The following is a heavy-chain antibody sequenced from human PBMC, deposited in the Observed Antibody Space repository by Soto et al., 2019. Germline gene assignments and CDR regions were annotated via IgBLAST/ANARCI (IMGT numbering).Heavy chain of an antibody. D-gene: IGHD2-21*01. V-gene: IGHV3-30*18. CDR2: ISAGGNTK. J-gene: IGHJ4*02. CDR3: AKESGGERYAAYFDP. Sequence: QVQLVESGGGVVQPGTSLRLACAASGFTLSNIGMQWVRQAPGKGLEWVAVISAGGNTKYYADSVKGRFTISRDHSKNTLFLQMKSLRTEDTAVYCCAKESGGERYAAYFDPWGQGTLVTVSA. CDR1: GFTLSNIG.